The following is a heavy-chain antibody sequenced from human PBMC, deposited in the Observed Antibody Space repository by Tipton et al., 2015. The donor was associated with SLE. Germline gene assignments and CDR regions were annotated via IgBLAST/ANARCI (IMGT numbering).Heavy chain of an antibody. V-gene: IGHV3-11*06. J-gene: IGHJ6*02. CDR1: GFTFSDYY. Sequence: SLRLSCAASGFTFSDYYMSWIRQAPGKGLEWVSYISSSSSYTNYADSVKGRFTISRDNAKNSLYLQMNSLRAEDTAVYYCARVATPLYYGMDVWGQGTTVTVSS. D-gene: IGHD5-12*01. CDR3: ARVATPLYYGMDV. CDR2: ISSSSSYT.